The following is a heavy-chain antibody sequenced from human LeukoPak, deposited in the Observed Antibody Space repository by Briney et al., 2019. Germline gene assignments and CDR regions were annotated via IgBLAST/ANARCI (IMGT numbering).Heavy chain of an antibody. CDR1: GGSFSDYS. J-gene: IGHJ5*02. D-gene: IGHD5-12*01. Sequence: SVRLSCKASGGSFSDYSISWVRQAPGQGLEWMGRIIAILDTARYAQKFQGRFTITADKSTTTVYMELSSLRSDDTAVYYCVRSGYDYDWFDPWGQGTLVTVCS. CDR2: IIAILDTA. V-gene: IGHV1-69*08. CDR3: VRSGYDYDWFDP.